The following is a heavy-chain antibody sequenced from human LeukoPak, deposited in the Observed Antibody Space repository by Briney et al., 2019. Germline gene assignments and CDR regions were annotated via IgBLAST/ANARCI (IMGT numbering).Heavy chain of an antibody. V-gene: IGHV3-15*01. Sequence: GGSLRLSCAATGFTFNIAWMSWVRQAPGKGLEWVGRIKSKSDGGTIEYASPVKGRFTISRDDSKNTLYLQMNSLKTEDTAVYYCTTDSTTQDTAMRGFDYWGQGTLVTVSS. CDR2: IKSKSDGGTI. CDR3: TTDSTTQDTAMRGFDY. J-gene: IGHJ4*02. D-gene: IGHD5-18*01. CDR1: GFTFNIAW.